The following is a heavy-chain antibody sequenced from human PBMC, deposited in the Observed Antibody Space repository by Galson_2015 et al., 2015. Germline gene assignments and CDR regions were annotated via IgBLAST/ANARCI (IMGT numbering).Heavy chain of an antibody. J-gene: IGHJ4*02. CDR3: ARDKFITMVRGVILY. Sequence: SLRLSCAASGFTFSSYAMHWVRQAPGKGLEWVAVISYDGSNKYYADSVKGRFTISRDNSKSTLYLQMNSLRAEDTAVYYCARDKFITMVRGVILYWGQGTLVTVSS. D-gene: IGHD3-10*01. CDR1: GFTFSSYA. CDR2: ISYDGSNK. V-gene: IGHV3-30-3*01.